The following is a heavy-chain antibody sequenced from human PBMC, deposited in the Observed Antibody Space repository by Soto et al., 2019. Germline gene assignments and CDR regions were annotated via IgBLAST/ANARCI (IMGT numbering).Heavy chain of an antibody. Sequence: GASVKVSCKASAGTFSSYAFSWVRQAPGQGLEWMGTIAPIFGPPNYAQKFQGRVTVTADESTRTAFMELSGLRSEDTAVYYCARTVVVTGSMHYYYYGLDVWGQGTTVTVSS. J-gene: IGHJ6*02. V-gene: IGHV1-69*13. CDR3: ARTVVVTGSMHYYYYGLDV. CDR2: IAPIFGPP. D-gene: IGHD2-21*02. CDR1: AGTFSSYA.